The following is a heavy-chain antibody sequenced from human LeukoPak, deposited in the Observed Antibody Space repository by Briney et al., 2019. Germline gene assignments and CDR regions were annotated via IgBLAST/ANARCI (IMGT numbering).Heavy chain of an antibody. J-gene: IGHJ6*03. CDR2: IIPVLSTA. D-gene: IGHD3-16*01. CDR3: ATTGGDIYYYYMDV. CDR1: GDTFSRYA. V-gene: IGHV1-69*13. Sequence: GASVKVSCKASGDTFSRYAISWVRQASGQGLEWMGGIIPVLSTANYAQKFQDRVTITADESTSTTYMELSSLKSEDTAVYYCATTGGDIYYYYMDVWGKGTTVTISS.